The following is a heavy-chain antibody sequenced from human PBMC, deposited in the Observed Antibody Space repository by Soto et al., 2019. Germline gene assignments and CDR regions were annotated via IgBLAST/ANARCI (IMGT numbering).Heavy chain of an antibody. CDR3: AKGYSYGVLEPLGY. J-gene: IGHJ4*02. CDR2: ISWNSGII. V-gene: IGHV3-9*01. Sequence: EVQLVESGGGLVQPGRSLRLSCAASGFTFDDYAMHWVRQAPGKGLEWVSGISWNSGIIDYAGSVKGRFTISRDNAKNALSLQMNSLRAEDTALYYCAKGYSYGVLEPLGYWGQGTLVTVSS. D-gene: IGHD5-18*01. CDR1: GFTFDDYA.